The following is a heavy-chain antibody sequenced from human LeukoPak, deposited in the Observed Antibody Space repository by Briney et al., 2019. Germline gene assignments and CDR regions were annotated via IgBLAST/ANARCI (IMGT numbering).Heavy chain of an antibody. D-gene: IGHD3-10*01. Sequence: SETQSLTCAVYGGSFSGYYWSWIRQPPGKGLEWIGEINHSGSTNYNPSLKSRVTISVDTSKNQFSLKLSSVTAADTAVYYCAGGSSSMVRGVSSIYWGQGTLVTVSS. CDR3: AGGSSSMVRGVSSIY. J-gene: IGHJ4*02. CDR1: GGSFSGYY. V-gene: IGHV4-34*01. CDR2: INHSGST.